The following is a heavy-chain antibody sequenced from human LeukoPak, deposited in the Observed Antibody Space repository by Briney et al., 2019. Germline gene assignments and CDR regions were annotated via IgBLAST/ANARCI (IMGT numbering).Heavy chain of an antibody. V-gene: IGHV1-2*02. J-gene: IGHJ4*02. CDR3: AAARLTGYHFAIY. CDR2: INPNSGGT. D-gene: IGHD3-9*01. Sequence: ASVKVSCKASGYTFTGYYMHWARQAPGQGLEWMGWINPNSGGTNFAQKFQGRVTLTRDTSISSAYMELSRVRSDDTAVYYCAAARLTGYHFAIYWGQGTLVTVSS. CDR1: GYTFTGYY.